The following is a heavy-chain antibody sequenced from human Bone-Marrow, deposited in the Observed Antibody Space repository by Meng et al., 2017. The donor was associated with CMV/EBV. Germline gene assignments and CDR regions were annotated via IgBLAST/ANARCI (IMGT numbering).Heavy chain of an antibody. J-gene: IGHJ4*02. Sequence: GGSLRLSCAASGFTFDDYAMHWVRQAPGKGLEWVSGISWNSGSIGYADSVKGRFTISRDNAKNSLYLQMNSLRAEDTALYYCAKDSGAYKRLPDYWGQGTLVTVSS. D-gene: IGHD1-1*01. CDR1: GFTFDDYA. V-gene: IGHV3-9*01. CDR2: ISWNSGSI. CDR3: AKDSGAYKRLPDY.